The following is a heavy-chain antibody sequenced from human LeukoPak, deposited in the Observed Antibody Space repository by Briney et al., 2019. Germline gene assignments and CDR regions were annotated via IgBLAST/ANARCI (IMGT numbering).Heavy chain of an antibody. CDR2: ISADNDNT. CDR1: GYTFISYP. D-gene: IGHD3-10*01. Sequence: ASVKVSCKASGYTFISYPMHWVRQAPGERLEWMGWISADNDNTKYSQKFQGRVTISRDTSATTAYMELSSLRSEDTAVYYCARGLVWFGELWGVFDIWGQGTMVTVSS. V-gene: IGHV1-3*01. CDR3: ARGLVWFGELWGVFDI. J-gene: IGHJ3*02.